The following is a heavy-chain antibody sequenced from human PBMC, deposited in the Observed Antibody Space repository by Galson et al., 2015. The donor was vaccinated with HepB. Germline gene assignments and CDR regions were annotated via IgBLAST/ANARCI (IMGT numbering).Heavy chain of an antibody. J-gene: IGHJ2*01. V-gene: IGHV3-23*01. Sequence: SLRLSCAASGFTFSSHAMTWVRQASGKGLEWVSTISGDAGSTYYADSLKGRFTISRDNSKNTLYLQMDILSADDTAIYYCAKHPLSSWYFDLWGRGTLVTVSS. CDR1: GFTFSSHA. CDR2: ISGDAGST. CDR3: AKHPLSSWYFDL.